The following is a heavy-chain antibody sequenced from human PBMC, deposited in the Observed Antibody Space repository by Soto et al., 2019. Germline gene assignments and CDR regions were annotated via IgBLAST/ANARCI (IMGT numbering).Heavy chain of an antibody. CDR1: GFTFSNAW. J-gene: IGHJ4*02. V-gene: IGHV3-15*01. CDR3: TTDLYFPPGQRLVLGDY. Sequence: GGSLRLSCAASGFTFSNAWMSWVRQAPGKGLEWVGRIKSKTDGGTTDYAAPVKGRFTISRDDSKNTLYLQMNSLKTEDTAVYYCTTDLYFPPGQRLVLGDYWGQGTLVTVSS. CDR2: IKSKTDGGTT. D-gene: IGHD6-13*01.